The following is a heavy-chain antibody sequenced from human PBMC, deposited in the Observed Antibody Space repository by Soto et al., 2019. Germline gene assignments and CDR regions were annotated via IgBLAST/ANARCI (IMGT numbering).Heavy chain of an antibody. V-gene: IGHV3-7*01. CDR3: ASSGAEDIVVVVASNPPFDY. CDR1: GFTFSSYW. CDR2: IKQDGSEK. Sequence: EVQLVESGGGLVQPGGSLRLSCAASGFTFSSYWMSWVRQAPGKGLEWVANIKQDGSEKYYVDSVKGRFTISRENAKNSLYLQMNSLRAEDTAVYYCASSGAEDIVVVVASNPPFDYWGQGTLVTVSS. D-gene: IGHD2-15*01. J-gene: IGHJ4*02.